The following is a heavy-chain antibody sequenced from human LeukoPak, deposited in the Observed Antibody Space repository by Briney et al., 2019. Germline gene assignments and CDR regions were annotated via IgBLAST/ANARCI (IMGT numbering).Heavy chain of an antibody. CDR3: ARLGCSGGSCYSVDY. J-gene: IGHJ4*02. V-gene: IGHV3-30-3*01. D-gene: IGHD2-15*01. Sequence: PGGSLRLSCAASGFTLSTYAMHWVRQAPGKGLEWVAVISYDGSNKYYADSVKGQFTISRDNSKNTLYLQMNSLRAEDTAVYYCARLGCSGGSCYSVDYWGQGTLVTVSS. CDR2: ISYDGSNK. CDR1: GFTLSTYA.